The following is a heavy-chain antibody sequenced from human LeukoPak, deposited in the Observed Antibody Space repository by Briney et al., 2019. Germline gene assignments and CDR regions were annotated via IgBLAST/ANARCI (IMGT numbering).Heavy chain of an antibody. Sequence: GGSLRLSCAASGFTFSSYAMHWVRQAPGKGLEWVAVISYDGSNKYYADSVKGRFTISRDNSKNTLYLQMNSLRAEDTAVYYCAKGEGESPDYWGQGTLVTVSS. CDR2: ISYDGSNK. CDR1: GFTFSSYA. CDR3: AKGEGESPDY. J-gene: IGHJ4*02. V-gene: IGHV3-30*04. D-gene: IGHD3-10*01.